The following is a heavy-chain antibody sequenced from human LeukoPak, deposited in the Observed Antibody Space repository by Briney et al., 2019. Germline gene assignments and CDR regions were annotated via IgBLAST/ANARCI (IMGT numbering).Heavy chain of an antibody. CDR2: IHTSGST. V-gene: IGHV4-61*02. Sequence: PSQTLSLTCTVSGGSISSGGYYWSWIRQPAGKGLEWIGRIHTSGSTKFNPSLKSRVTMSVDTSRNQFSLELTSVSAADTAVYYCARGGGDYSNAFDYWGQGTLVTVSS. D-gene: IGHD4-11*01. CDR1: GGSISSGGYY. J-gene: IGHJ4*02. CDR3: ARGGGDYSNAFDY.